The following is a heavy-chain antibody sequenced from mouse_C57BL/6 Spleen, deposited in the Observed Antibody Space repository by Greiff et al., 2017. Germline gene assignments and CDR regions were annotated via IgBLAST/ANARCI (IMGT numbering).Heavy chain of an antibody. CDR1: GFSFTSYG. CDR2: IWSGGST. D-gene: IGHD2-13*01. CDR3: ASPLYYSDCMDY. J-gene: IGHJ4*01. V-gene: IGHV2-2*01. Sequence: VQLVESGPGLVQPSQSLSITCTVSGFSFTSYGVHWVRQSPGKGLEWLGVIWSGGSTDYNAAFISRLSISKDNSTSQVFFKMNSLQADDTAIYYCASPLYYSDCMDYWGQGTSVTVSS.